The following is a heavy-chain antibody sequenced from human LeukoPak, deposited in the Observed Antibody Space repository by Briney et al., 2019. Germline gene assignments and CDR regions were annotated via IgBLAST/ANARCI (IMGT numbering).Heavy chain of an antibody. Sequence: SVKVSCKASGGNFGNYVIHWVRQAPGQGLEWMGRITPFFGVANYAQTFQDRVTFTADKITNTAYMQISSLKSEDTAVYFCARDTNEEYSSSSDGLAVWGQGTTVTVSS. CDR1: GGNFGNYV. J-gene: IGHJ6*02. D-gene: IGHD6-6*01. CDR2: ITPFFGVA. CDR3: ARDTNEEYSSSSDGLAV. V-gene: IGHV1-69*04.